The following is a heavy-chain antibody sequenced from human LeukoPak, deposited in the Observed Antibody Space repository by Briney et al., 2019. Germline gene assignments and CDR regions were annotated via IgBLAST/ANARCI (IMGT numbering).Heavy chain of an antibody. CDR3: VSGSLQSGYNFDY. Sequence: QSGGSLRLSCAASGFTFSNYWMHWIRQVPGEGLVWVSHIKYDGSATNYADSVKGRFTISRDNAKNTLYLQMNSLRAEDTAVYYCVSGSLQSGYNFDYWGQGALVTVSS. CDR2: IKYDGSAT. V-gene: IGHV3-74*01. D-gene: IGHD3-3*01. CDR1: GFTFSNYW. J-gene: IGHJ4*02.